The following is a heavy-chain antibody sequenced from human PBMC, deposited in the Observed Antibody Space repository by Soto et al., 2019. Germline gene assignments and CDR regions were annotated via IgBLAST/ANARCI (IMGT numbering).Heavy chain of an antibody. V-gene: IGHV4-39*01. J-gene: IGHJ4*02. CDR1: GGSISSSSYY. CDR2: IYYSGST. CDR3: ARAESTVNFDY. D-gene: IGHD4-17*01. Sequence: SETLSLTCTVSGGSISSSSYYWGWIRQPPGKGLEWIGSIYYSGSTYYNPSLKSRVTISVDTSKNQFSLKLSSVTAADTAVYYCARAESTVNFDYWGQGTLVTVSS.